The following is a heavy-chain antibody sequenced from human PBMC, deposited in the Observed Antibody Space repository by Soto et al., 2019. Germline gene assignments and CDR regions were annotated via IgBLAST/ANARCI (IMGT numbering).Heavy chain of an antibody. CDR3: VRRHVSATGIDWFDP. V-gene: IGHV1-2*02. D-gene: IGHD6-13*01. CDR1: RYIFTAYF. J-gene: IGHJ5*02. Sequence: ASVKVSCKAPRYIFTAYFMHWVRQAPGQGLEWMGWINPNNGATHYGLSFQGRVTITRDTSASTAYMELSSLRSEDTAVYYCVRRHVSATGIDWFDPWGQGTLVTVSS. CDR2: INPNNGAT.